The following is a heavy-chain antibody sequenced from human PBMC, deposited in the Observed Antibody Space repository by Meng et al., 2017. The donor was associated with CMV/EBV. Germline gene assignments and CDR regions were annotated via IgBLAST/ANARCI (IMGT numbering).Heavy chain of an antibody. CDR2: ISSSGSTI. V-gene: IGHV3-11*01. CDR1: GFTFSNAW. Sequence: GESLKISCAASGFTFSNAWMSWVRQAPGKGLEWVSYISSSGSTIYYADSVKGRFTISRDNAKNSLYLQMNSLRAEDTAVYYCASLGDIVVVPAAIRFDYWGQGTLVTVSS. CDR3: ASLGDIVVVPAAIRFDY. J-gene: IGHJ4*02. D-gene: IGHD2-2*01.